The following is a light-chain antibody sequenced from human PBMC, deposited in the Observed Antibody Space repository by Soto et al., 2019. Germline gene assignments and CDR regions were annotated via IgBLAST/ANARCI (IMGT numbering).Light chain of an antibody. CDR2: GAS. J-gene: IGKJ1*01. V-gene: IGKV3-20*01. CDR1: QSVSNNY. Sequence: EIVVTQSPCTLSLSPVERSTLSCRASQSVSNNYLAWYQQKPGQAPRLLIYGASNRATGIPDRFSGSGSGTDFTLTISRLEPEDFAVYYCQQYGSSGTFGQGTKVDIK. CDR3: QQYGSSGT.